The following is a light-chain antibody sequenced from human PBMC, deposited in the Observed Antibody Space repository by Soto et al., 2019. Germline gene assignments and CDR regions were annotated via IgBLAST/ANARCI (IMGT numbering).Light chain of an antibody. J-gene: IGKJ4*01. V-gene: IGKV1-5*01. Sequence: DIQMTQSPSTLSASMGDRVTITCRASQSISSYLAWYQQKPGKAPKLLIYPASTLQSGVPSRFSGSGSGTDFTLTISSLQPDDFATYYCQQHSNYFFTFGGGTKVEIK. CDR3: QQHSNYFFT. CDR1: QSISSY. CDR2: PAS.